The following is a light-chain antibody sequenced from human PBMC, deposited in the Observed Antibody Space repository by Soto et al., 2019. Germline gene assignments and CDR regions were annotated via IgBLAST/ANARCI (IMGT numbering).Light chain of an antibody. CDR1: QGILDY. J-gene: IGKJ1*01. Sequence: DIQMTQSPSSLSASVRDRVTITCRASQGILDYVAWFQQKPGKAPRLLIYAASTLHSGVPSRFSGSGSGTDFTLTISSLQPEDVATYYCQKYNTAPQTFGQGTKVEIK. CDR2: AAS. CDR3: QKYNTAPQT. V-gene: IGKV1-27*01.